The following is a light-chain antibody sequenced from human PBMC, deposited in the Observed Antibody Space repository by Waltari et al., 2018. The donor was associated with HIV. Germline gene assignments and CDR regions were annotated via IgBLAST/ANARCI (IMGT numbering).Light chain of an antibody. CDR2: KDS. CDR1: ALPKQY. V-gene: IGLV3-25*03. CDR3: QSAHSNAALWV. Sequence: SYELTQPPSVSVSPGQTARITCSGDALPKQYAYWSQQRPGQAPVLVIYKDSGRPSGIPERFSGSSSVTTATLTIIGDQAQDEADDHCQSAHSNAALWVFGGGTKLTVL. J-gene: IGLJ3*02.